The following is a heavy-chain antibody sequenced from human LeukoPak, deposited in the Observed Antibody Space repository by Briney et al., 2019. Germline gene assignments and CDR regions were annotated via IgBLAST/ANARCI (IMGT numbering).Heavy chain of an antibody. V-gene: IGHV1-46*01. D-gene: IGHD6-13*01. Sequence: GASVKVSCKASGYTFTSYYMHWVRQAPGQGLEWMGIINPSGGSTSYAQKFQGRVTMTRDMSTSTVYMELSSLRSEDTAVYYCARDLHFRIAAAGTIPYYYYMDVWGKGTTVTVSS. CDR1: GYTFTSYY. CDR2: INPSGGST. J-gene: IGHJ6*03. CDR3: ARDLHFRIAAAGTIPYYYYMDV.